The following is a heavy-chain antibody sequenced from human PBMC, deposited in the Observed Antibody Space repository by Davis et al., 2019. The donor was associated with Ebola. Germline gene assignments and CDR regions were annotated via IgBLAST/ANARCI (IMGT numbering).Heavy chain of an antibody. CDR1: GYTFTSYG. CDR3: ARDLSDIFFYGMDV. D-gene: IGHD3-9*01. CDR2: ISAYNGNT. J-gene: IGHJ6*02. V-gene: IGHV1-18*01. Sequence: ASVTVSCKASGYTFTSYGISWVRQAPGQGLEWMGWISAYNGNTNYAQKLQGRVTMTTDTSTSTAYMELRSLRSDDTAVYYCARDLSDIFFYGMDVWGQGTTVTVSS.